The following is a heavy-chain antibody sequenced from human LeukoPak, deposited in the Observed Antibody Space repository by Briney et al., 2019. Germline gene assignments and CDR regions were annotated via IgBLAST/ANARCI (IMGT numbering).Heavy chain of an antibody. V-gene: IGHV4-34*01. Sequence: SETLSLTCGVYGGSFSGYYWGWIRQPPGKGLEWIGEINHSGNTKYNPSLKSRVTISVDTSKNQFSLKLSSVTAADTAAYYCARAADYHGSGSQLGYWGQGILVTVSS. D-gene: IGHD3-10*01. J-gene: IGHJ4*02. CDR1: GGSFSGYY. CDR3: ARAADYHGSGSQLGY. CDR2: INHSGNT.